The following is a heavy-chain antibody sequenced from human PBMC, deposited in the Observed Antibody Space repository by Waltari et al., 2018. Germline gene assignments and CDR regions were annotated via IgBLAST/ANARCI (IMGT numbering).Heavy chain of an antibody. V-gene: IGHV4-38-2*01. D-gene: IGHD1-26*01. CDR3: ARAHSGSYSYVNWFDP. CDR2: IYHSGRT. CDR1: GYSISSGYY. Sequence: QVQLQESGPGLVKPSETLSLTCAVSGYSISSGYYWGWIRQPPEKGLEWIGSIYHSGRTSSNPALKGRVTISIDPSKNQFSLRLSAVTAADTAVYYCARAHSGSYSYVNWFDPWGQGTLVTVSS. J-gene: IGHJ5*02.